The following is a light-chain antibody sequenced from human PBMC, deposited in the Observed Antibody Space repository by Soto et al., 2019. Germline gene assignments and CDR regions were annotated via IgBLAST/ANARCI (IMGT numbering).Light chain of an antibody. Sequence: QSMLTQPPSVSAAPGQKVTISCSGCSSNIENNYVSWYQQLPGTAPRLLIYENNKRPSGIPDRFSGSKSGTSATLGITGLQTGAEADYYCGTWDSSLSAGVFGTGTKDTVL. CDR2: ENN. CDR1: SSNIENNY. J-gene: IGLJ1*01. V-gene: IGLV1-51*02. CDR3: GTWDSSLSAGV.